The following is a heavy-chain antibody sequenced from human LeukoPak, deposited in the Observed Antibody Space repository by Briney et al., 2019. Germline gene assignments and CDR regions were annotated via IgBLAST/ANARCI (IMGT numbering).Heavy chain of an antibody. CDR2: INPNSGGT. CDR3: ARAGGIVVVPAAPDY. Sequence: ASVKVSCKASGYTFTGYYMHWVRQAPGQGLEWMGWINPNSGGTNYAQKFQGRVTMTRDTSISTAYMELSRLRSDDTAVYYCARAGGIVVVPAAPDYWGQGTLVTVSS. D-gene: IGHD2-2*01. CDR1: GYTFTGYY. J-gene: IGHJ4*02. V-gene: IGHV1-2*02.